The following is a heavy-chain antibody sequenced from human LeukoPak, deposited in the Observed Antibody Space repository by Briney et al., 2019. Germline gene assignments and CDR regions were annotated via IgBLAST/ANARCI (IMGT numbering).Heavy chain of an antibody. D-gene: IGHD6-19*01. CDR2: IYYSGST. Sequence: SETLSLTCTVSGGSISSYYWSRIRQPPGKGLEWIGYIYYSGSTNYNPSLKSRVTISVDTSKNQFSLKLSSVTAADTAVYYCARDISSGWYYFDYWGQGTLVTVSS. CDR1: GGSISSYY. CDR3: ARDISSGWYYFDY. J-gene: IGHJ4*02. V-gene: IGHV4-59*01.